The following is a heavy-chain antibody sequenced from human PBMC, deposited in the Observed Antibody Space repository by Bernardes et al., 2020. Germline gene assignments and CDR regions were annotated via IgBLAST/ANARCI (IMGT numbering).Heavy chain of an antibody. Sequence: SVKVSCKASGGTFSSYAISWVRQAPGQGLEWMGGIIPIFGTANYAQKFQGRVTITADESTSTAYMELSSLRSEDTAVYYCARQHETNQRRTYGMDVCGQGTTVTVSS. D-gene: IGHD2-8*01. J-gene: IGHJ6*02. CDR2: IIPIFGTA. V-gene: IGHV1-69*13. CDR1: GGTFSSYA. CDR3: ARQHETNQRRTYGMDV.